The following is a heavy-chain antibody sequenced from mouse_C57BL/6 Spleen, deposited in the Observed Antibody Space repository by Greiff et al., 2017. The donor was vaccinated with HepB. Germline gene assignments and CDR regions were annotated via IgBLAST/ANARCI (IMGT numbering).Heavy chain of an antibody. D-gene: IGHD1-1*01. V-gene: IGHV1-64*01. J-gene: IGHJ3*01. CDR2: IHPNSGST. CDR1: GYTFTSYW. Sequence: QVQLKQPGAELVKPGASVKLSCKASGYTFTSYWMHWVKQRPGQGLEWIGMIHPNSGSTNYNEKFKSKATLTVDKSSSTAYMQLSSLTSEDSAVYYCARDGSSLAWFAYWGQGTLVTVSA. CDR3: ARDGSSLAWFAY.